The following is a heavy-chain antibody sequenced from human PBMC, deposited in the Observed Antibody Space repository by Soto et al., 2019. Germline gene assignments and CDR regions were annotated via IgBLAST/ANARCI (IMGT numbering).Heavy chain of an antibody. Sequence: LQTLSLTCAITGDSVSSNSAGWSWVRQSPSRGLEWLGRTYYRSKWYYEYAVSVRGRITINPDTSKNKYSLQLNSVTPEDTAVYFCARGEQYSGRIFDYWGQGTLVTVSS. CDR3: ARGEQYSGRIFDY. D-gene: IGHD1-26*01. CDR1: GDSVSSNSAG. V-gene: IGHV6-1*01. J-gene: IGHJ4*01. CDR2: TYYRSKWYY.